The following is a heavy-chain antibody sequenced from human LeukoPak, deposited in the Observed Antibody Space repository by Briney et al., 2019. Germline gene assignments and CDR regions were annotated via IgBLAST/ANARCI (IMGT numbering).Heavy chain of an antibody. V-gene: IGHV3-23*01. CDR1: GFTFSSYA. CDR3: ARVRGVRHLDY. Sequence: GGSLRLSCAASGFTFSSYAMSWVRQAPGRGLEWVSAISGSGGSTYYADSVKGRFTISRDNSKNTLYLQMNSLRAEDTAVYYCARVRGVRHLDYWGQGTLVTVSS. J-gene: IGHJ4*02. CDR2: ISGSGGST. D-gene: IGHD3-10*01.